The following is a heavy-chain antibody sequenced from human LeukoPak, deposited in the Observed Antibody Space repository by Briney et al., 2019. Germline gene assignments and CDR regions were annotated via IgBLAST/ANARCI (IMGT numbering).Heavy chain of an antibody. CDR1: GFTFSSYE. D-gene: IGHD5-24*01. CDR2: ISSSDTTI. Sequence: PGGSLRLSCAASGFTFSSYEMTWVRQAPGKGLELVSNISSSDTTIHYADSVKGQFTISRDNARNSLYLQMNSLRAEDTAVYYCARSRRDNYYYYYGMDVWGQGTTVTVSS. CDR3: ARSRRDNYYYYYGMDV. J-gene: IGHJ6*02. V-gene: IGHV3-48*03.